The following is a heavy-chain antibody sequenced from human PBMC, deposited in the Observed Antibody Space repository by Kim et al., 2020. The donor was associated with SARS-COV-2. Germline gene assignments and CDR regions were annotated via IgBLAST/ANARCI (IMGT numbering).Heavy chain of an antibody. CDR3: ANWGRFLTGPPVAFDI. J-gene: IGHJ3*02. CDR1: GFTFSSYA. D-gene: IGHD3-9*01. Sequence: GGSLRLSCAASGFTFSSYAMSWVRQAPGKGLEWVSAISGSGGSTYYADSVKGRFTISRDNSKNTLYLQMNSLRAEDTAVYYCANWGRFLTGPPVAFDIWGQGTMVTVSS. CDR2: ISGSGGST. V-gene: IGHV3-23*01.